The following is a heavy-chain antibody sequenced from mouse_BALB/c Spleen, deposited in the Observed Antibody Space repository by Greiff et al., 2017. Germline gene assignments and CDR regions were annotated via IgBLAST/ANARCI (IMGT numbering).Heavy chain of an antibody. V-gene: IGHV1-54*01. CDR1: GYAFTNYL. Sequence: VKLQQSGAELVRPGTSVKVSCKASGYAFTNYLIEWVKQRPGQGLEWIGVINPGSGGTNYNEKFKGKATLTADKSSSTAYMQLSSLTSDDSAVYFCARSGGYYYFDYWGQGTTLTVSS. D-gene: IGHD2-3*01. J-gene: IGHJ2*01. CDR2: INPGSGGT. CDR3: ARSGGYYYFDY.